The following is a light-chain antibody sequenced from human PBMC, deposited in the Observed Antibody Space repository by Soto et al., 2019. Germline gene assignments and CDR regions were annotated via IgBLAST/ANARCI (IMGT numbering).Light chain of an antibody. CDR1: QSVSNY. CDR3: QQRSNWPRGT. CDR2: AAS. Sequence: EIVLTQSPATLSLSPGERATLSCRASQSVSNYLAWYQQKPGQAPRLLIYAASNRATGIPARFSGGGSGTDFTLTISSLEPEDFAVYYCQQRSNWPRGTFGGGTKVDIK. V-gene: IGKV3-11*01. J-gene: IGKJ4*01.